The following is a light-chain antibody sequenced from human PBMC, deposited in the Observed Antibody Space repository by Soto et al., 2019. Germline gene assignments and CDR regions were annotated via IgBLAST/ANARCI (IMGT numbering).Light chain of an antibody. V-gene: IGKV3-11*01. CDR1: QSVSSY. CDR2: DAS. CDR3: QQRSNWPIT. Sequence: STQTPATLSLSTVSRATLSCRASQSVSSYLAWYQQKPGQAPRLLIYDASSRPTDIPARFSGSGSGTDFTLTISSLEPEDFALYYCQQRSNWPITFGQGPRLEI. J-gene: IGKJ5*01.